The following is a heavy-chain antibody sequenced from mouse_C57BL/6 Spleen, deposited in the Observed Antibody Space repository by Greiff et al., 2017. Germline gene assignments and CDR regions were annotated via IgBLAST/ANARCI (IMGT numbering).Heavy chain of an antibody. V-gene: IGHV1-15*01. CDR2: IDPETGGT. CDR3: TRRDYDYDVPYFDY. Sequence: QVQLKQSGAELVRPGASVTLSCKASGYTFTDYEMHWVKQTPVHGLEWIGAIDPETGGTAYNQKFKGKAILTADKSSSTAYMELRSLTSEDSAVYYCTRRDYDYDVPYFDYWGQGTTLTVSS. CDR1: GYTFTDYE. D-gene: IGHD2-4*01. J-gene: IGHJ2*01.